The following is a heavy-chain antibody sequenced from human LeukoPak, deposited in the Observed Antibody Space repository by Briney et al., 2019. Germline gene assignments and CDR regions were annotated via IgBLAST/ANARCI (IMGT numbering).Heavy chain of an antibody. Sequence: GGSLRLSCEASGFTFSSYWMSWVRQAPGKGLEWVANIKQDGSEKYYVDSVKGRFTISRDNAKNSLYLQMNSLRAEDTALYHCARGVPSTAGKTGFNAFDIWGQGTMVTVSS. CDR2: IKQDGSEK. V-gene: IGHV3-7*03. J-gene: IGHJ3*02. CDR1: GFTFSSYW. CDR3: ARGVPSTAGKTGFNAFDI. D-gene: IGHD1-14*01.